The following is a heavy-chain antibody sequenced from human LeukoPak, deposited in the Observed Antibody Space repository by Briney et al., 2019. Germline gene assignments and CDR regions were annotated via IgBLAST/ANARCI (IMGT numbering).Heavy chain of an antibody. V-gene: IGHV1-8*01. CDR3: ARGYFPMWGSYYIGYYYYGMDV. D-gene: IGHD3-10*01. CDR1: GYTFTSYD. CDR2: MNPNSGNT. Sequence: ASVKVACKASGYTFTSYDINWVRQATGQGLEWMGWMNPNSGNTGYAQKFQGRVTMTRNTSISTAYMELSSLRSEDTDVYYCARGYFPMWGSYYIGYYYYGMDVWGQGTTVTVSS. J-gene: IGHJ6*02.